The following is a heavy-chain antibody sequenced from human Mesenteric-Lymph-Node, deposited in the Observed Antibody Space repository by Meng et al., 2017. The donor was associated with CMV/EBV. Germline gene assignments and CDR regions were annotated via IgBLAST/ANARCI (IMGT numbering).Heavy chain of an antibody. Sequence: VYGGSCSGYYWRWIRQPPGKGLEWIGEINHSGSTNYNPSLKSRVTISVDTSKNQFSLKLSSVTAADTAVYYCARERGWGTLMYYFDYWGQGTLVTVSS. J-gene: IGHJ4*02. CDR3: ARERGWGTLMYYFDY. V-gene: IGHV4-34*01. CDR2: INHSGST. CDR1: GGSCSGYY. D-gene: IGHD6-19*01.